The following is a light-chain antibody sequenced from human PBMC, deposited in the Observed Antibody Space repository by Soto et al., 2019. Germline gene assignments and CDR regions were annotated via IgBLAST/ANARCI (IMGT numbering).Light chain of an antibody. Sequence: QSALTQPASVSGSPGQSITISCTGTSSDVGAYNYVSWYQQYPGRAPKVIIFEVRKRPSGVSTRFSGSKSGDMASLTISGLQAEDEADYYCSSYRSSTTFVFGTGTKVTVL. CDR3: SSYRSSTTFV. J-gene: IGLJ1*01. CDR1: SSDVGAYNY. V-gene: IGLV2-14*01. CDR2: EVR.